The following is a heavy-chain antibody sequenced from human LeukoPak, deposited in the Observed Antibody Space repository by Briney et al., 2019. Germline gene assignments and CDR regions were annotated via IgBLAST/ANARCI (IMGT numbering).Heavy chain of an antibody. J-gene: IGHJ4*02. CDR2: IYYSGST. V-gene: IGHV4-59*12. CDR3: ARVRWELLGAGNFDY. CDR1: GGSISSYY. D-gene: IGHD1-26*01. Sequence: SETLSLTCTVSGGSISSYYWSWIRQPPGKGLEWIGYIYYSGSTNYNPSLKSRVTISVDTSKTQFSLKLSSVTAADTAVYYCARVRWELLGAGNFDYWGQGTLVTVSS.